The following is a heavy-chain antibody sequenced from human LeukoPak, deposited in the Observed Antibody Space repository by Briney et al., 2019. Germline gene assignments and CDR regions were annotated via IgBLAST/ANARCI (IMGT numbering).Heavy chain of an antibody. D-gene: IGHD3-3*01. CDR1: GFTFSSYA. CDR2: MSDIGPNT. CDR3: ARRLSLRFDAFAV. V-gene: IGHV3-23*01. Sequence: GGSLRLSCAASGFTFSSYAMSWVRQAPGKGLEWVSSMSDIGPNTYYADSVKGRFTISRDTSKNTLFLQMNSLRAEDTALYFCARRLSLRFDAFAVWGPGTVVTVAS. J-gene: IGHJ3*01.